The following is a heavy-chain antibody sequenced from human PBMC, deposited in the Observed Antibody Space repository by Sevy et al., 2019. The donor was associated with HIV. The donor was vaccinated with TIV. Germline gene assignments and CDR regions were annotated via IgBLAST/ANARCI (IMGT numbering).Heavy chain of an antibody. CDR2: IWYDGSNK. D-gene: IGHD3-9*01. CDR3: ARDTPRGYFDWERDYYYYGMDV. J-gene: IGHJ6*02. V-gene: IGHV3-33*01. CDR1: GFTFSSYG. Sequence: GGSLRLSCAASGFTFSSYGMHWVRRTPGKGLEWVAVIWYDGSNKYYADSVKGRFTISRDNSKNTLYLQMNSLRAEDTAVYYCARDTPRGYFDWERDYYYYGMDVWGQGTTVTVSS.